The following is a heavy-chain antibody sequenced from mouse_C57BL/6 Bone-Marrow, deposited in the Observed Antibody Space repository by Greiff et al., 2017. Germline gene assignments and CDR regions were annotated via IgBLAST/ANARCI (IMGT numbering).Heavy chain of an antibody. CDR1: GFTFSSYG. D-gene: IGHD3-2*02. J-gene: IGHJ4*01. CDR2: ISSGGSYT. CDR3: ARRIQLRLLKGYYYAMDY. Sequence: EVQLVESGGDLVKPGGSLKLSCAASGFTFSSYGMSWVRQTPDQRLEWVATISSGGSYTYYPDSVKGRFTISRDNAKNTLYLQMSSLKSEDTAMYYCARRIQLRLLKGYYYAMDYWGQGTSVTVSS. V-gene: IGHV5-6*01.